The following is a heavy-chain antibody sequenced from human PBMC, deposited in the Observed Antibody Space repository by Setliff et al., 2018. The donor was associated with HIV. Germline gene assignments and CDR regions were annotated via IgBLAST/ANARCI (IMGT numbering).Heavy chain of an antibody. J-gene: IGHJ4*02. D-gene: IGHD3-3*01. CDR1: GGSISSGVYY. Sequence: PSETLSLTCTVSGGSISSGVYYWSWIRHHPGKGLEWIGYIHYSGSIYYNPSLKSRVTISVDTSKNQFSLKLSSVTAADTAVYYCARVCPPVRYNFRSGYYPKAGYFDYWGQGALVTVS. CDR2: IHYSGSI. V-gene: IGHV4-31*03. CDR3: ARVCPPVRYNFRSGYYPKAGYFDY.